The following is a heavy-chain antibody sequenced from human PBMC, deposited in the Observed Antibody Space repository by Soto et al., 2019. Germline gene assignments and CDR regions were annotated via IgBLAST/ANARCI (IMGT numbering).Heavy chain of an antibody. CDR1: GGSTSGYY. CDR2: IRSKAYGGTT. D-gene: IGHD3-22*01. J-gene: IGHJ1*01. CDR3: TRYYDSSGYYSPGYFQH. Sequence: LSLTCTVSGGSTSGYYWSWFRQAPGKGLEWVGFIRSKAYGGTTEYAASVEGRFTISRDDSKTIAYLQMNSLKTEDTAVYYCTRYYDSSGYYSPGYFQHWGQGTLVTVSS. V-gene: IGHV3-49*03.